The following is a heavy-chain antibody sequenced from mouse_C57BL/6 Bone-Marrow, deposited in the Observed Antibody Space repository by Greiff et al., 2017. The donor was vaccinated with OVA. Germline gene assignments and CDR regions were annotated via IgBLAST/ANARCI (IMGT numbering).Heavy chain of an antibody. Sequence: VPLQQSDAELVKPGASVKISCKVSGYTFTDHTIHWMKQRPEQGLEWIGYIYPRDGSTKYNEKFKGKATLTADKSSSTAYMQLNSLTSEDSAVYFCARRRIYYGSRGDAMDYWGQGTSVTVSS. V-gene: IGHV1-78*01. CDR2: IYPRDGST. CDR1: GYTFTDHT. CDR3: ARRRIYYGSRGDAMDY. J-gene: IGHJ4*01. D-gene: IGHD1-1*01.